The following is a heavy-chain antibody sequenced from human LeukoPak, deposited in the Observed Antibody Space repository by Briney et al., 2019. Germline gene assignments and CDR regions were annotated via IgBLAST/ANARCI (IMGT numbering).Heavy chain of an antibody. CDR3: ARTGSQDYYYYYYMDV. J-gene: IGHJ6*03. D-gene: IGHD1-26*01. CDR1: GFTFSSYG. V-gene: IGHV3-30*02. CDR2: IRSDNSDT. Sequence: PGGSLRLSCATSGFTFSSYGMNWVRQAPGKGLEWLASIRSDNSDTYYADSVKGRFTISRDNSKNTLYLQMNSLRAEDTAVYYCARTGSQDYYYYYYMDVWGKGTTVTVSS.